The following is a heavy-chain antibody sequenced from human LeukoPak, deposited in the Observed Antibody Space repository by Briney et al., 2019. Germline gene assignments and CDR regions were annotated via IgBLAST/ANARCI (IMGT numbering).Heavy chain of an antibody. CDR1: GYIFTTNW. Sequence: GESLKISCKGSGYIFTTNWISWIRQMPGKGLEWMGRIDPSDSETNYSPSFQGHVTISVDKSISTAYLQWSSLKASDTAMYYCARRAGSSGKFDPWGQGNLVIVSS. D-gene: IGHD6-19*01. V-gene: IGHV5-10-1*01. CDR3: ARRAGSSGKFDP. CDR2: IDPSDSET. J-gene: IGHJ5*02.